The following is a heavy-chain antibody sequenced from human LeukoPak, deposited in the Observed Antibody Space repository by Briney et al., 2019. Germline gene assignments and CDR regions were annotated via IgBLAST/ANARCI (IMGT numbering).Heavy chain of an antibody. V-gene: IGHV3-23*01. Sequence: PGGSLRLSCAASGFTFSSYAMSWVRQAPGKGLEWVSAISGSGGSTYYPDSVKGRFTISRDNSKNTLYLQMNSLRAEDTAVYYCAKDLVSSGYFSYFDYWGQGTLVTVSS. CDR1: GFTFSSYA. D-gene: IGHD3-22*01. CDR3: AKDLVSSGYFSYFDY. CDR2: ISGSGGST. J-gene: IGHJ4*02.